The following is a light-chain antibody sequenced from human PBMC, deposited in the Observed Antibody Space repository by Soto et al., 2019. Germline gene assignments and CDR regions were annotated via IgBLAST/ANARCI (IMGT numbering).Light chain of an antibody. V-gene: IGLV1-44*01. CDR2: SNG. Sequence: QSVLTQPPSASGTPGQRITISCSGSSSNIKFNTVNWYQQLPRTAPKLLIFSNGQRPSGVPDRFSGSKSGTSASLAISGLQSDDEADYYCAAWDDSLNGWVFGGGTQLTVL. CDR1: SSNIKFNT. CDR3: AAWDDSLNGWV. J-gene: IGLJ3*02.